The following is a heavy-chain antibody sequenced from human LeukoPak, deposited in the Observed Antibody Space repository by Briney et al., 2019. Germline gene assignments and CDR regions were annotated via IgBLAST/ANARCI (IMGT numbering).Heavy chain of an antibody. V-gene: IGHV1-18*01. J-gene: IGHJ5*02. CDR3: ARDKEQWLPNWFDP. CDR1: GYTFTSYG. D-gene: IGHD6-19*01. Sequence: ASVKVSCKASGYTFTSYGISWVRQAPGQGLEWMGWISAYNGKTYYAQRLQGRVTMTTDTSTSTAYMELTNLISDDTAVYYCARDKEQWLPNWFDPWGQGTLVTVSS. CDR2: ISAYNGKT.